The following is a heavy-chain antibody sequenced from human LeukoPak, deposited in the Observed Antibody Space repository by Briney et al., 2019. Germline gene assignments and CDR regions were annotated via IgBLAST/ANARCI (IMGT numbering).Heavy chain of an antibody. D-gene: IGHD6-13*01. CDR2: VYYSGST. CDR1: GGSISSSSYY. J-gene: IGHJ6*02. V-gene: IGHV4-39*07. Sequence: SETLSLTCTVSGGSISSSSYYWGWIRQPPGKGLEWIGSVYYSGSTYYNPSLKSRVTISVDTSKNQFSLKLSSVTAADTAVYYCARVHESSWIYYYYGMDVWGQGTTVTVSS. CDR3: ARVHESSWIYYYYGMDV.